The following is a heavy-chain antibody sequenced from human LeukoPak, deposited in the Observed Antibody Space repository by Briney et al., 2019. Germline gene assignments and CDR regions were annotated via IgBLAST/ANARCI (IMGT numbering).Heavy chain of an antibody. CDR2: IYYSGST. CDR3: ARTDSSGYYFDY. J-gene: IGHJ4*02. V-gene: IGHV4-39*07. CDR1: GGSISSSSYY. D-gene: IGHD3-22*01. Sequence: SETLSLTCAVSGGSISSSSYYWGWIRQPPRKGLEWIGSIYYSGSTYYNPSLKSRVTMSVDTSKNLFSLRLTSVTAVDTAVYYCARTDSSGYYFDYWGQGTLVTVSS.